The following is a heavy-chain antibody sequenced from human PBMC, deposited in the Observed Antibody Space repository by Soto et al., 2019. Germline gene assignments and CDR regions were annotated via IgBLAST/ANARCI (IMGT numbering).Heavy chain of an antibody. D-gene: IGHD1-26*01. Sequence: SETLSLTCAVSGYSISSSNWWGWIRQPPGKGLEWIGYIYYSGTAYYNPSLKSRVTMSVDTSKNQFSLKLTSVTAVDTAVYYCARREIQGPIDYWGQGTLVTLSS. J-gene: IGHJ4*02. CDR3: ARREIQGPIDY. CDR1: GYSISSSNW. CDR2: IYYSGTA. V-gene: IGHV4-28*01.